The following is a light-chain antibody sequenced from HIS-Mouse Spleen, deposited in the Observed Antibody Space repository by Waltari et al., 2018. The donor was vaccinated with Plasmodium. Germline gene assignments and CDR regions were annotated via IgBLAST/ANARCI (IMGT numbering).Light chain of an antibody. CDR1: QGISSA. J-gene: IGKJ4*01. CDR3: QQFNSYPLT. Sequence: TQLTQSPSSLSASVGDRVTITCRASQGISSALAGYQQKPGKAPKLLIYDASSLESGVPSRFSGSGSGTDFTLTISSLQPEDFATYYCQQFNSYPLTFGGGTKVEIK. CDR2: DAS. V-gene: IGKV1-13*02.